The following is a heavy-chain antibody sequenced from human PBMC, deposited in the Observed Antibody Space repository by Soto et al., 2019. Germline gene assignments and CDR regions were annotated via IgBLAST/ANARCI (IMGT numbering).Heavy chain of an antibody. J-gene: IGHJ4*02. Sequence: EVQLLESGGGLVQPGGSLRLSCVASGFTFSSYAMSWVRQAPGKGLEWVSAISGSGGSTYYADSVKGRFTISRDNSKNTLYLQMNSLRAEDTAVYYCAKVSKRLLLQDYFDYWGQGTLVTVSS. D-gene: IGHD3-22*01. CDR3: AKVSKRLLLQDYFDY. CDR1: GFTFSSYA. CDR2: ISGSGGST. V-gene: IGHV3-23*01.